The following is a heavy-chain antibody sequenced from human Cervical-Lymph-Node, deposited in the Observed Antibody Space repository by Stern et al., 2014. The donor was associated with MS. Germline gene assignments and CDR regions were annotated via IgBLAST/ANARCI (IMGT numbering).Heavy chain of an antibody. CDR3: ARHGGGWRYFYALDV. V-gene: IGHV4-39*01. CDR1: GDSIISSTYY. CDR2: IYYSGNT. D-gene: IGHD6-19*01. Sequence: QLQLQESGPGLVKPSETLSLTCTVSGDSIISSTYYWAWIRQPPGKGLEWIGSIYYSGNTYFNSSLKSRLTMSVDTSKSQFSLKLSSVTAADTAAYYCARHGGGWRYFYALDVWGQGTTVTVSS. J-gene: IGHJ6*02.